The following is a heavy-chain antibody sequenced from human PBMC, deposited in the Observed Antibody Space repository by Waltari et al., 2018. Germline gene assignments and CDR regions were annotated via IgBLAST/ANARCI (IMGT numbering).Heavy chain of an antibody. D-gene: IGHD2-15*01. Sequence: EVQLVESGGGLVQPGGSLRLSCAASGFTFSSYAMSWVRQAPGKGLEWVSAISGSGGSTYYADSVKGRFTISRDNSKNTLYLQMNSLRAEDTAVYYCAKNEMVAAHGRGYYFDYWGQGTLVTVSS. V-gene: IGHV3-23*04. CDR3: AKNEMVAAHGRGYYFDY. CDR1: GFTFSSYA. J-gene: IGHJ4*02. CDR2: ISGSGGST.